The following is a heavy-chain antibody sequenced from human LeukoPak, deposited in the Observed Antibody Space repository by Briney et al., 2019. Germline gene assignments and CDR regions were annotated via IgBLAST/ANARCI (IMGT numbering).Heavy chain of an antibody. CDR2: ISSNGGST. D-gene: IGHD6-19*01. Sequence: GGSLRLSCSASGFSFSSYGMHWVRQAPGKGLEYVSAISSNGGSTYYADSVKGRVTISRDNSKNTLYLQMSSLRAEDTAVYYCVKGSAVAGFEYWSQGTLVTVSS. CDR1: GFSFSSYG. CDR3: VKGSAVAGFEY. J-gene: IGHJ4*02. V-gene: IGHV3-64D*06.